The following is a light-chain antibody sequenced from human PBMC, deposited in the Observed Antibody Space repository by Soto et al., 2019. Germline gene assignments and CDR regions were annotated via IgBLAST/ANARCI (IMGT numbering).Light chain of an antibody. CDR1: QSVSSSY. Sequence: EIVLTQSPGTLSLSPGERATLSCRASQSVSSSYLAWYQQKPGQAPRLLIYGASSRATGIPDRFSGSGSGTDFTLTISRLEPEDFAVYYCQQYGSAPPPCTFGKGTKLEIK. CDR3: QQYGSAPPPCT. V-gene: IGKV3-20*01. J-gene: IGKJ2*02. CDR2: GAS.